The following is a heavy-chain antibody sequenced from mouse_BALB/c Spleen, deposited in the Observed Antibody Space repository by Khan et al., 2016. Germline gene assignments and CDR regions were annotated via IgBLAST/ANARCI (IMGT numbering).Heavy chain of an antibody. CDR2: IWTGGGT. Sequence: QVQLKESGPGLVAPSQSLSITCTVSGFSLTSYDISWIRQPPGKGLEWLGGIWTGGGTNYNSAFMSRMIISKDNSKSQVFLKMNSLQTDDTAIYYCVRERYGTTYGAIDYWGQGTSVTVSS. J-gene: IGHJ4*01. CDR3: VRERYGTTYGAIDY. CDR1: GFSLTSYD. D-gene: IGHD1-1*01. V-gene: IGHV2-9-2*01.